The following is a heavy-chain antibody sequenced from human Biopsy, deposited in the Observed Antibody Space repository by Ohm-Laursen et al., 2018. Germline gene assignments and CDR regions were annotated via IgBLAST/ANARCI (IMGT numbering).Heavy chain of an antibody. D-gene: IGHD3-9*01. V-gene: IGHV1-46*01. CDR2: INPTGGTT. CDR1: GYSFTKYY. J-gene: IGHJ6*02. CDR3: ARDETGSSVFGPYYYGMDV. Sequence: SSMKVSCKASGYSFTKYYINWVRQAPGQGLEWMGIINPTGGTTSYAEKFQGRVTLTRDTSTGTVYLELNSLIYEDTALYYCARDETGSSVFGPYYYGMDVWGQGTTVTVSS.